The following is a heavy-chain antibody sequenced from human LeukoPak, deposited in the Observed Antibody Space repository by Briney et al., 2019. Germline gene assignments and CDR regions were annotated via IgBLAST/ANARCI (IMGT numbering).Heavy chain of an antibody. D-gene: IGHD3-10*01. CDR3: ARPGSYSTFYYMDV. CDR1: GGTLSSYA. J-gene: IGHJ6*03. Sequence: ASVKVSCKASGGTLSSYAISGVRQAPGQGLEWMGGIIPIFGTANYAQKFQGRVTITTDESTSTAYMELSSLRSEDTAVYYCARPGSYSTFYYMDVWGKGTTVTVSS. CDR2: IIPIFGTA. V-gene: IGHV1-69*05.